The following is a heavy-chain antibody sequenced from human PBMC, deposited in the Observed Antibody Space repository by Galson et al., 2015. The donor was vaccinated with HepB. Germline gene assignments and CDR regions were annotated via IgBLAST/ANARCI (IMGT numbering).Heavy chain of an antibody. CDR1: GLTFGDYA. V-gene: IGHV3-49*03. D-gene: IGHD2-8*01. Sequence: SLRLSCAVSGLTFGDYAMTWFRQAPGKGLEWVGFIRSKTYGGTTEYAASLKGRFTISRDDSKSIAYLQMSSLKIEDSALYYCSGRSCPNAVCYDYWGQGTLVTVSS. CDR2: IRSKTYGGTT. CDR3: SGRSCPNAVCYDY. J-gene: IGHJ4*02.